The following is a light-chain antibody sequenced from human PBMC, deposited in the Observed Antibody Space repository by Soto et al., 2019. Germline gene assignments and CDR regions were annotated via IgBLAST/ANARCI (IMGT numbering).Light chain of an antibody. CDR2: EDT. CDR1: SSDVGSYYL. Sequence: QSVLTQPASVSGSPGQSITISCTGTSSDVGSYYLVSWYQHHPGKVPKLIIYEDTKRPSGTSNRFSGSKSGNTASLTISGLQAEDEADYYCCSFAGARVMFGGGTKLTVL. J-gene: IGLJ3*02. CDR3: CSFAGARVM. V-gene: IGLV2-23*01.